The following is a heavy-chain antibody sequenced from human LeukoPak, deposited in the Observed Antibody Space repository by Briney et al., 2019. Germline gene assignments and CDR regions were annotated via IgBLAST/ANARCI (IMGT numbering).Heavy chain of an antibody. CDR2: IIPIFGTA. J-gene: IGHJ6*02. CDR3: ARETSDFWSGYPSTTRYGMDV. Sequence: SVNVSCKASGGTFSSYAISWVRQAPGQGLEWMGGIIPIFGTANYAQKFQGRVTITADESTSTAYMELSSLRSEDTAVYYCARETSDFWSGYPSTTRYGMDVWGQGTTVTVSS. V-gene: IGHV1-69*13. D-gene: IGHD3-3*01. CDR1: GGTFSSYA.